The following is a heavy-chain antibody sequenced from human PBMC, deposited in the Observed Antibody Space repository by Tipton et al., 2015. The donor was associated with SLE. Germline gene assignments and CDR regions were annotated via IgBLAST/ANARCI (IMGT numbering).Heavy chain of an antibody. D-gene: IGHD6-19*01. CDR3: ARDGWAVAAFDI. J-gene: IGHJ3*02. CDR2: IYYSGST. Sequence: LRLSCAVSGGSISSGGYSWSWIRQSPGNGLEWIGSIYYSGSTYYNPSLKSRVTISVDTSKNQFSLKLSSVTAADTAVYYCARDGWAVAAFDIWGQGTMVTVSS. V-gene: IGHV4-30-2*06. CDR1: GGSISSGGYS.